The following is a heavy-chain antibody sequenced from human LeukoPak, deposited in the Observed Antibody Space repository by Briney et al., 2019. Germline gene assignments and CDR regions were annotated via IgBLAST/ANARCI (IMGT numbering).Heavy chain of an antibody. V-gene: IGHV4-61*02. CDR1: GGSISSGSYY. D-gene: IGHD5-12*01. J-gene: IGHJ4*02. Sequence: SQTLSLTCTVSGGSISSGSYYWSWIRQPAGKGLEWIGRIYTSGSTNYNPSLKSRVTISVDTSKNQFSLKLSSVTAADTAVYYCARLWGGYVGHWGQGTLVTVSS. CDR3: ARLWGGYVGH. CDR2: IYTSGST.